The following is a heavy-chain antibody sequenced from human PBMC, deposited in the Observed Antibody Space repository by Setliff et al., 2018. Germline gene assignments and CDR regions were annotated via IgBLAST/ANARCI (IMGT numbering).Heavy chain of an antibody. J-gene: IGHJ6*02. V-gene: IGHV3-21*01. CDR1: GFTFGHYR. D-gene: IGHD3-3*01. CDR2: ISSRDTYI. CDR3: ASGGHSSEFLEWLSYYYYYGMDV. Sequence: PGGSLRLSCAASGFTFGHYRMDWVRQAPGKGLEWVSFISSRDTYIYYADSVKGRFTISRDNAKKSLYLQMNSLRAEDTAVYYCASGGHSSEFLEWLSYYYYYGMDVWGQGTTVTVSS.